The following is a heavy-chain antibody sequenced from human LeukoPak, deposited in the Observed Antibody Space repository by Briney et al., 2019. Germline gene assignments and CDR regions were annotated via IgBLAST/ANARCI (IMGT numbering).Heavy chain of an antibody. V-gene: IGHV4-61*02. D-gene: IGHD1-7*01. CDR3: VRHRTGTTADY. J-gene: IGHJ4*02. CDR1: GGSISSGGYY. Sequence: SQTLSLTCTVSGGSISSGGYYWSWIRQPPGKGLEWIGCIYCSGNTNNSPSLKSRVTISVDTSKNQFSLGLTSVTAADTAVYYCVRHRTGTTADYWGQGTLVTVSS. CDR2: IYCSGNT.